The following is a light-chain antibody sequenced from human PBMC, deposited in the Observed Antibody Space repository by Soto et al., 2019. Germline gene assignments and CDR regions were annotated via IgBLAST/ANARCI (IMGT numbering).Light chain of an antibody. V-gene: IGLV1-40*01. CDR3: QTYDSSLSGSGV. J-gene: IGLJ3*02. CDR1: YSNIGAGYE. CDR2: GHN. Sequence: QSVLTPPPSVSGAPGQRVTISCTGSYSNIGAGYEVHWYQQIPGTAPKLLISGHNNRPSGVPDRFFGSKSGTSASLTIIGLQAEDEADYYCQTYDSSLSGSGVFGGGTKVTVL.